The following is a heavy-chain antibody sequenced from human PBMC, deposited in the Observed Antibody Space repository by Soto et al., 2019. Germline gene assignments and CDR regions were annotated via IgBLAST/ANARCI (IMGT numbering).Heavy chain of an antibody. Sequence: SETLSLTCTVSGDSVSRYYWNWIRQPPGKGLEWIGYIYNSGSTNYNPSLKSRVTISVDTSKNQFSLTLTSVTAADTAVYYCARAPTYSYGSGTPYYFYAMDVWGQGTTVTVSS. J-gene: IGHJ6*02. CDR2: IYNSGST. CDR1: GDSVSRYY. V-gene: IGHV4-59*02. CDR3: ARAPTYSYGSGTPYYFYAMDV. D-gene: IGHD3-10*01.